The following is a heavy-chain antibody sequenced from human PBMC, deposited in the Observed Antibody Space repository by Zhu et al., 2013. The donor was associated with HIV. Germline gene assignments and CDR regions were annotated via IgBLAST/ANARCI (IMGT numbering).Heavy chain of an antibody. CDR1: GGSFSGYY. V-gene: IGHV4-34*01. CDR2: IYYSGST. D-gene: IGHD6-19*01. J-gene: IGHJ4*02. Sequence: QVQLQQWGAGLLKPSETLSLTCAVYGGSFSGYYWSWIRQPPGKGLEWIGSIYYSGSTYYNPSLKSRVTISVDTSKNQFSLKLSSVTAADTAVYYCAREGIAVAGTFYWGQGTLVTVSS. CDR3: AREGIAVAGTFY.